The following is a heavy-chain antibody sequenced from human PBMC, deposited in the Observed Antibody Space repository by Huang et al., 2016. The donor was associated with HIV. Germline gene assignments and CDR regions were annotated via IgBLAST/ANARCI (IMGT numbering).Heavy chain of an antibody. V-gene: IGHV3-30*04. CDR1: GFTFSSYA. Sequence: QERLVESGGGVVQPGRSLRLSCAASGFTFSSYAMPWVRQAPGKGVGWVAVISYDGSNQHYVDSVKGRFTISRDNSKKMLYLQMNSLRMGDTAVYYCARGSAGVLWFGEMWGQGTLVTVSS. CDR3: ARGSAGVLWFGEM. CDR2: ISYDGSNQ. J-gene: IGHJ4*02. D-gene: IGHD3-10*01.